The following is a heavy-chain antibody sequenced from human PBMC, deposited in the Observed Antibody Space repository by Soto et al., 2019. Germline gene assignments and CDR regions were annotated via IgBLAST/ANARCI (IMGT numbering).Heavy chain of an antibody. CDR1: GFTFTSSA. CDR3: ARATGPRAPFDY. D-gene: IGHD4-17*01. V-gene: IGHV1-18*01. CDR2: MNAYNGNT. Sequence: ASVKLSCKASGFTFTSSAITWVRQAPGQGLEWMGWMNAYNGNTKYAQKLQGRVTMTTDTSTSTAYMELRSLRSDDTAVYYCARATGPRAPFDYWGQGTLVTVSS. J-gene: IGHJ4*02.